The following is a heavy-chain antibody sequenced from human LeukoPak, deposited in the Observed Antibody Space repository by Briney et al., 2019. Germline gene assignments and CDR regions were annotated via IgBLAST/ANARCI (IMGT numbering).Heavy chain of an antibody. V-gene: IGHV1-69*05. Sequence: SVKVSCKASGGTFSSYAISWVRQAPGQGLEWMGGIIPIFGTANYAQKFQGRVTITTDESTSTAYMELSSLRSEDTAVYYCARVSLPDRYSYGHLDYWGQGTLVTVSS. CDR3: ARVSLPDRYSYGHLDY. CDR1: GGTFSSYA. J-gene: IGHJ4*02. D-gene: IGHD5-18*01. CDR2: IIPIFGTA.